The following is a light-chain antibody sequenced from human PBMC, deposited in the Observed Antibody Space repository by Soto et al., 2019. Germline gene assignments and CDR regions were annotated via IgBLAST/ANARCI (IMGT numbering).Light chain of an antibody. V-gene: IGKV3-20*01. J-gene: IGKJ3*01. CDR3: QQDGSAPFT. Sequence: EIVLTQSPGTLSLSPGERATLSCRASESVSSNYLAWYQQKPGQAPRLLIYGASSRATGIPDRFSGSGSGTGFTLTISRLEPEDVAVFYCQQDGSAPFTFGPGTKVDIK. CDR1: ESVSSNY. CDR2: GAS.